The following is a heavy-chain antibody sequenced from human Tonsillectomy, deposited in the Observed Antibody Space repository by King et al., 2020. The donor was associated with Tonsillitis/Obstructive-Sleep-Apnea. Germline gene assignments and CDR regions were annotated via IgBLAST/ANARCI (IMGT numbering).Heavy chain of an antibody. CDR2: MSFSGRT. CDR1: GGSVSSSSYY. CDR3: ARQKGGTGEPIDY. D-gene: IGHD7-27*01. V-gene: IGHV4-39*01. Sequence: QLQESGPRLVKPSETLSLTCSVSGGSVSSSSYYWGWIRQPPGKGLEWIGSMSFSGRTYYNPSLKSRVTISGDTSKNQFSLKLSSVTAADTAVYYCARQKGGTGEPIDYWGQGTLVTVSS. J-gene: IGHJ4*02.